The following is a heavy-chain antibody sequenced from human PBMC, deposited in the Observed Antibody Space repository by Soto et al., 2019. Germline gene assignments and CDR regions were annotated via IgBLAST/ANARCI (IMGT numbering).Heavy chain of an antibody. CDR1: GFTFSSYA. CDR2: TSYDETNK. J-gene: IGHJ6*02. V-gene: IGHV3-30-3*01. Sequence: QVQLVESGGGVVQPGRSLRLSCAASGFTFSSYAVHWVRQAPGKGLEWVSVTSYDETNKYYADSVKGRFTISRDNSKNTLYLQMNSLRAEDTAVYYCARVTSSSLRGLDVWGQGTTVTVSS. D-gene: IGHD6-13*01. CDR3: ARVTSSSLRGLDV.